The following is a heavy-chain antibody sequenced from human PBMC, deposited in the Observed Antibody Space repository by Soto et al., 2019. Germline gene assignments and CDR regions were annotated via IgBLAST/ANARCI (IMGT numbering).Heavy chain of an antibody. V-gene: IGHV1-18*01. CDR1: GYTFTSYG. CDR2: ISAYNGNT. D-gene: IGHD3-3*01. CDR3: ARAGNLRFVEWLLSYPFDY. Sequence: ASVKVSCKASGYTFTSYGISWVRQAPGQGLEWMGWISAYNGNTNYAQKLQGRVTMTTDTSTSTAYMELRSLRSDDTAVYYCARAGNLRFVEWLLSYPFDYWGQGTLVTVSS. J-gene: IGHJ4*02.